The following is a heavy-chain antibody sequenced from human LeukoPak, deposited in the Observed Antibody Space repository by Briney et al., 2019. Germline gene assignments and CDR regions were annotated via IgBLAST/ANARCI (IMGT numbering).Heavy chain of an antibody. CDR3: ARGGDYYDDEWDFDY. Sequence: GGSLRLSCAASGFTFSSYAMHWVRQAPGKGLEGVAVISYDGSNKYYADSVKGRFTISRDNSKNALYLQMNSLRAEDTAVYYCARGGDYYDDEWDFDYWGQGTLVTVSS. J-gene: IGHJ4*02. D-gene: IGHD3-22*01. V-gene: IGHV3-30-3*01. CDR2: ISYDGSNK. CDR1: GFTFSSYA.